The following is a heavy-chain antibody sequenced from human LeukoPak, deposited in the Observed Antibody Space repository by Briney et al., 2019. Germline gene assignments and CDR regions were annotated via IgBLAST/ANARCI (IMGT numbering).Heavy chain of an antibody. Sequence: GGSLRLSCAASGFTFSTYGMSWVRQGPGKGMKWVSIISGSGDTTHYADSVKGRFTISRDNSKNTVYLQMNSLRVEDTAVYYCAKISIHDSSPYIDSWGQGTLVTVSS. V-gene: IGHV3-23*01. D-gene: IGHD3-22*01. CDR1: GFTFSTYG. CDR2: ISGSGDTT. CDR3: AKISIHDSSPYIDS. J-gene: IGHJ4*02.